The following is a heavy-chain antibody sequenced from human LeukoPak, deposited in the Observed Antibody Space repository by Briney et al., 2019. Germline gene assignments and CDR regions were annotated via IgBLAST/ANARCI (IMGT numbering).Heavy chain of an antibody. CDR1: GFTFSSYA. V-gene: IGHV3-23*01. J-gene: IGHJ5*02. CDR2: ISGSGGST. D-gene: IGHD3-3*01. Sequence: GGSLRLSCAASGFTFSSYAMSWVRQAPGKGLEWVSAISGSGGSTYYADSVKGRFTISRDNSKNTLYLQMNSLRAEDTAVYYCAKANDFWSGFNWFDPWGQGTLVTVSS. CDR3: AKANDFWSGFNWFDP.